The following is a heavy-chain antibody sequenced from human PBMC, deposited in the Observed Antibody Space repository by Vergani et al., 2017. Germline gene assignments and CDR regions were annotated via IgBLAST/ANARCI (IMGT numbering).Heavy chain of an antibody. J-gene: IGHJ5*02. CDR2: ISAYNGNT. V-gene: IGHV1-18*01. D-gene: IGHD3-22*01. Sequence: QVQLVQSGAEVKKPGASVKVSCKASGYTFTSYGISWVRQAPGQGLEWMGWISAYNGNTNYAQKLQGRVTMTTDTSTSTAYMELRSLRSDDTAVYYCARDLEYYDSSGYPWDWFDPWGQGTLVTVSS. CDR3: ARDLEYYDSSGYPWDWFDP. CDR1: GYTFTSYG.